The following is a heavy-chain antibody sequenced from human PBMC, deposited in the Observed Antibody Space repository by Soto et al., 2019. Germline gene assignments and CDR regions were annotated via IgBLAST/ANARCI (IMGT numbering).Heavy chain of an antibody. D-gene: IGHD3-3*01. CDR2: VYHTGRT. CDR1: GGSFKSGSYS. J-gene: IGHJ4*02. V-gene: IGHV4-61*01. CDR3: ARDFAYFDS. Sequence: QVQLQESGPGLVKPSETLSLTCTVSGGSFKSGSYSWSWIRQPPGKGLEWIGYVYHTGRTSYNPSLKSRVSISMDTSKNQFSLNLDSVTAADTAVYFCARDFAYFDSWRQGTLVTVSS.